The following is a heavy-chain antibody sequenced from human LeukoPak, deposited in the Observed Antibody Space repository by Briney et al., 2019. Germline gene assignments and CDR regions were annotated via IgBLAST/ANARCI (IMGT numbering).Heavy chain of an antibody. J-gene: IGHJ4*02. Sequence: SETLSLTCTVSGGSISSYYWSWIRQPAGKGLEWIGRIYTPGSTTYNPSLKSRVIMSLDTSKNQFSLRLSSVTAADTAVYYCARALGAAASFHLLDYWGQGTLVTVSS. CDR2: IYTPGST. V-gene: IGHV4-4*07. CDR3: ARALGAAASFHLLDY. CDR1: GGSISSYY. D-gene: IGHD2-2*01.